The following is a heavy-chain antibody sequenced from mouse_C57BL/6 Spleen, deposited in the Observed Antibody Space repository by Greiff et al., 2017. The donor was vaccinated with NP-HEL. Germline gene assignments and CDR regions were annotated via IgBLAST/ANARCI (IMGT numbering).Heavy chain of an antibody. CDR3: SPLYPWDFDV. J-gene: IGHJ1*03. CDR1: GYTFTSYW. Sequence: VQLQQSGAELVKPGASVKLSCKASGYTFTSYWMQWVKQRPGQGLEWIGEIDPSDSYTNYNQKFKGKATLTVDTSSSTAYMQLSSLTSEDSAVYYCSPLYPWDFDVWGTGTTVTVSS. D-gene: IGHD2-12*01. V-gene: IGHV1-50*01. CDR2: IDPSDSYT.